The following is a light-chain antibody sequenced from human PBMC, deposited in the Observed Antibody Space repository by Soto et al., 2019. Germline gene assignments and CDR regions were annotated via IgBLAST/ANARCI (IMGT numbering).Light chain of an antibody. Sequence: QSALTQPASVSGSPGQSITISCTGTSSDVGSYDVVSWYQQHPGKAPQLIIYEVAQRPSGVSDRFSGSKSGSTASLTISGLQAEDEAHYFCCSYAGSTTFWVFGGWTKLTVL. CDR3: CSYAGSTTFWV. CDR1: SSDVGSYDV. CDR2: EVA. J-gene: IGLJ3*02. V-gene: IGLV2-23*02.